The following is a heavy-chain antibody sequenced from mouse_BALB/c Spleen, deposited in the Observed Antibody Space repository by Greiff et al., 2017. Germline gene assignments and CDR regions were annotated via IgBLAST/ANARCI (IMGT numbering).Heavy chain of an antibody. V-gene: IGHV1S81*02. Sequence: VQLQQSGAELVKPGASVKVSCKASGYTFTSYYMYWVKQRPGQGLEWIGEINPSNGGTNSNEKFKSKATLTVDKSSSTAYMQRSSLTSEDSAVYISTRGRLRSRFAYWGQGTLVTVSA. D-gene: IGHD2-4*01. J-gene: IGHJ3*01. CDR3: TRGRLRSRFAY. CDR2: INPSNGGT. CDR1: GYTFTSYY.